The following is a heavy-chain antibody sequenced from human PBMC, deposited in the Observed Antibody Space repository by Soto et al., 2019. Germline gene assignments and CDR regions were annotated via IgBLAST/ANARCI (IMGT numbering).Heavy chain of an antibody. CDR2: IYYSGST. J-gene: IGHJ3*02. CDR1: GGPTSSGGYY. Sequence: SETMSLTCTLSGGPTSSGGYYWSRIRQPPGKGLEWIRYIYYSGSTYYNPSRKSRVTISVDTSKNQFSLKLSSVTAADTCVYYCASNIVTQGVESYGYGALYSCGQGPMITV. D-gene: IGHD5-18*01. V-gene: IGHV4-30-4*01. CDR3: ASNIVTQGVESYGYGALYS.